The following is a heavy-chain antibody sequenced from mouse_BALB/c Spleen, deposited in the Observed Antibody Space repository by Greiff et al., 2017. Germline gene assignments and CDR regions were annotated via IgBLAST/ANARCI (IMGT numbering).Heavy chain of an antibody. J-gene: IGHJ4*01. CDR1: GYAFTNYL. CDR3: AREGYGNGYAMDY. V-gene: IGHV1-54*01. D-gene: IGHD2-10*02. CDR2: INPGSGGT. Sequence: VQGVESGAELVRPGTSVKVSCKASGYAFTNYLIEWVKQRPGQGLEWIGVINPGSGGTNYNEKFKGKATLTADKSSSTAYMQLSSLTSDDSAVYFCAREGYGNGYAMDYWGQGTSVTVSS.